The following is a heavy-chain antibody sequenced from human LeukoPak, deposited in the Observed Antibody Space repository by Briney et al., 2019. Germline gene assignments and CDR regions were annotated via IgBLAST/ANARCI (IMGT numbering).Heavy chain of an antibody. J-gene: IGHJ4*02. Sequence: SETLSLTCTVSGGSISSSSYYWGWIRQPPGKGLEWIGSIYYSGSTYYNPSLKSRVTISVDTSKNQFSLKLSSVTAADAAVYYCARADYGTGGYNYWGQGTLVTVSS. CDR1: GGSISSSSYY. V-gene: IGHV4-39*07. D-gene: IGHD3-16*01. CDR3: ARADYGTGGYNY. CDR2: IYYSGST.